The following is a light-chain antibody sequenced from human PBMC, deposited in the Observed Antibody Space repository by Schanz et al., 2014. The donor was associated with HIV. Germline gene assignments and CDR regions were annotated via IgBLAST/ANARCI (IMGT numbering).Light chain of an antibody. J-gene: IGLJ3*02. CDR2: NVS. CDR1: SSDIGTYNY. CDR3: SSYKSSSTQVV. V-gene: IGLV2-14*03. Sequence: QSVLTQPASVSGSPGRSITISCTGTSSDIGTYNYVSWYQHHPGKAPKLIIFNVSDRPSGVSNRFSGSKSGNTASLTISGLQAEDEAHYFCSSYKSSSTQVVFGGGTKVTVL.